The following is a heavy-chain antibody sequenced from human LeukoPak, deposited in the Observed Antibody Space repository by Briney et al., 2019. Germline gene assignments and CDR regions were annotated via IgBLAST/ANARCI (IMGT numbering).Heavy chain of an antibody. CDR2: IYDSGST. D-gene: IGHD1-1*01. CDR3: ARVGGTNYYYYGMDV. V-gene: IGHV4-59*01. J-gene: IGHJ6*02. Sequence: SETLSLTCTVSGGSINTYYWSWIRQPPGKGLEWIGYIYDSGSTNYNPSLKSRVTISVDTSKNQFSLKLSSVTAADTAVYYCARVGGTNYYYYGMDVWGQGTTVTVSS. CDR1: GGSINTYY.